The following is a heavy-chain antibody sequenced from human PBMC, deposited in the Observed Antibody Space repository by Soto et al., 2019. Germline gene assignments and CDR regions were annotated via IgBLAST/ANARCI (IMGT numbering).Heavy chain of an antibody. Sequence: SETLSLTCTVSGGSISSYYWSWIRQPPGKGLEWIGYIYYSGSTNYNPSLKSRVTITVDTSKNQFSLKLSSVTAADTATYYCARLTTGFDYWGQGTLVTVSS. CDR1: GGSISSYY. CDR3: ARLTTGFDY. V-gene: IGHV4-59*08. D-gene: IGHD4-17*01. CDR2: IYYSGST. J-gene: IGHJ4*02.